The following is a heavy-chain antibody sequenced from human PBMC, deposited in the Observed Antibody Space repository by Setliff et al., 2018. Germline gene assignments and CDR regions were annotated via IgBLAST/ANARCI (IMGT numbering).Heavy chain of an antibody. V-gene: IGHV3-23*01. D-gene: IGHD6-19*01. CDR2: ISGGGSRT. CDR3: VRDTSGRDAFDV. CDR1: GFTFSSYA. Sequence: GSLRLSCAASGFTFSSYAMTWVRQAPGKGLEWVSGISGGGSRTYYADSVKGRFTISRDNSKNTLYLQMNSLRTEDTAVYYCVRDTSGRDAFDVWGQGTMVTVS. J-gene: IGHJ3*01.